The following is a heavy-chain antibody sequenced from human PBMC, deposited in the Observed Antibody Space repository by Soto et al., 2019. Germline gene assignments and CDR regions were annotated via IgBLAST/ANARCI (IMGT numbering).Heavy chain of an antibody. CDR1: RFTFSAYE. V-gene: IGHV3-48*03. Sequence: GGSLRLSCAASRFTFSAYEMHWVRQAPGKGLEWVSYISSSGNTVYYADSVKGRFTISRDNTRNSLYLQMNSLRDEDTALYYCVRYCSTTLCNGVATRTFDYWGQGTLVTVSS. D-gene: IGHD2-2*01. CDR2: ISSSGNTV. CDR3: VRYCSTTLCNGVATRTFDY. J-gene: IGHJ4*02.